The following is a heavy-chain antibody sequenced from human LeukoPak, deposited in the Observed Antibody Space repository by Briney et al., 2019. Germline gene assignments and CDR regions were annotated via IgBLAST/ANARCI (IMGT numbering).Heavy chain of an antibody. CDR2: ISASGGGT. V-gene: IGHV3-23*01. Sequence: GGTLSLTCAASGFTFTNYHMSWVPQAPGKGLEWVSAISASGGGTYYADSVKGGFTLSRDESRNTVYLQMNNLRVEDTAVYFCAKASWVSSADAVLWGQGTVATASS. CDR3: AKASWVSSADAVL. J-gene: IGHJ4*02. D-gene: IGHD3-3*01. CDR1: GFTFTNYH.